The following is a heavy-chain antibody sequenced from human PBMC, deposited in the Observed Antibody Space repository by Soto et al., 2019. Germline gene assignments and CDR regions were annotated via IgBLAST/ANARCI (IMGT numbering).Heavy chain of an antibody. CDR1: GGYISPYY. J-gene: IGHJ5*02. D-gene: IGHD6-19*01. Sequence: QVQLQESGPGLVKPSETLSRTCTVTGGYISPYYWSWIRQPPGQRLEWIAYIYYSGSTSYNPSLKSRLTISVDTSKNQFSVRLSSVTAADTARYYCARLSSAWQDNWFDPWGQGTLVTVSS. CDR3: ARLSSAWQDNWFDP. CDR2: IYYSGST. V-gene: IGHV4-59*01.